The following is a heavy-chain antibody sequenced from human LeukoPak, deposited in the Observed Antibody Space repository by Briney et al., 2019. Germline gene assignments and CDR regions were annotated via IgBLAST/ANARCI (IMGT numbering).Heavy chain of an antibody. J-gene: IGHJ4*02. CDR2: IESSSGTK. V-gene: IGHV3-48*01. CDR3: ARAFEY. Sequence: GGSLRLSCAASGFTFSGYDMNWVRRAPGKGLEWVSYIESSSGTKYYADSVRGRFTISRDNAKNSLYLQMNSLRAEDTAVYYCARAFEYWGQGTLVTVSS. CDR1: GFTFSGYD.